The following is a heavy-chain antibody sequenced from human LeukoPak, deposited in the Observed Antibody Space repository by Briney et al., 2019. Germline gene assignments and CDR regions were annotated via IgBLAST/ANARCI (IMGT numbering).Heavy chain of an antibody. CDR3: AKDKGTMVRGVIPNRYWYFDL. V-gene: IGHV3-9*01. CDR2: ISWNSGSI. D-gene: IGHD3-10*01. Sequence: GGSLRLSCAASGFTFDDYAMHWVRQAPGKGLEWVSGISWNSGSIGYADSVKGRFTISRDNAKNSPYLQMNSLRAEDTALYYCAKDKGTMVRGVIPNRYWYFDLWGRGTLVTVSS. J-gene: IGHJ2*01. CDR1: GFTFDDYA.